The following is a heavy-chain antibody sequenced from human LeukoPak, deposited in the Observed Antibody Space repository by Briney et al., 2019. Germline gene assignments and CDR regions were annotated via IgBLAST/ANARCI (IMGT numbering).Heavy chain of an antibody. D-gene: IGHD6-19*01. Sequence: SETLSLTCAVYGGSFSGYYWSWIRQPPGKGLEWIGEINHSGSTNYNPSLKSRVTIPVDTSKNQFSLKLSSVTAADTAVYYCARDKVAVAGSFDYWGQGTLVTASS. CDR3: ARDKVAVAGSFDY. CDR2: INHSGST. V-gene: IGHV4-34*01. J-gene: IGHJ4*02. CDR1: GGSFSGYY.